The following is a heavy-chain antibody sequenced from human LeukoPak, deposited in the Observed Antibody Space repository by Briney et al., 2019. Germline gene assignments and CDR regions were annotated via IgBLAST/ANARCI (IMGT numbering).Heavy chain of an antibody. CDR2: MNPNSGNT. J-gene: IGHJ6*02. Sequence: ASVKVPCKASGYTFTSYDINWVRQATGQGLEWMGWMNPNSGNTGYAQKFQGRVTMTRNTSISTAYMELSSLRSEDTAVYYCARGDSSWWNYYYYYGMDVWGQGTTVTVSS. CDR3: ARGDSSWWNYYYYYGMDV. CDR1: GYTFTSYD. V-gene: IGHV1-8*01. D-gene: IGHD6-13*01.